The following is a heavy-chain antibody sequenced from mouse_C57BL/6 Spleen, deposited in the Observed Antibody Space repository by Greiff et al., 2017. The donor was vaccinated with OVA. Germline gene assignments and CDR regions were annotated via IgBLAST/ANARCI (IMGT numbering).Heavy chain of an antibody. V-gene: IGHV1-5*01. CDR2: IYPGNSDT. J-gene: IGHJ3*01. D-gene: IGHD2-3*01. Sequence: VQLQQSGTVLARPGASVKMSCKTSGYTFTSHWMHWVKQRPGQGLEWIGAIYPGNSDTSYNQKFKGKAKLTAVTSASTAYMELSSLTNEDSAVYYGTGGVSGYYEAWFAYWGQGTLVTVSA. CDR1: GYTFTSHW. CDR3: TGGVSGYYEAWFAY.